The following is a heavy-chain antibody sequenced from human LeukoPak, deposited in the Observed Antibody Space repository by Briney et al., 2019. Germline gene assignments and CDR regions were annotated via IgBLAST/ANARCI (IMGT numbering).Heavy chain of an antibody. D-gene: IGHD3-10*01. CDR2: FYPEDGVT. CDR3: AADLTMVRGTYGMDV. V-gene: IGHV1-24*01. J-gene: IGHJ6*04. Sequence: ASVKVSCKVSGYTLTELSMHWVSQAPGKGLEWRGRFYPEDGVTIYAQKFQGSVTMTAETSTDTAYMELSSLRSEDTAVYCCAADLTMVRGTYGMDVWGKGTTFTVSS. CDR1: GYTLTELS.